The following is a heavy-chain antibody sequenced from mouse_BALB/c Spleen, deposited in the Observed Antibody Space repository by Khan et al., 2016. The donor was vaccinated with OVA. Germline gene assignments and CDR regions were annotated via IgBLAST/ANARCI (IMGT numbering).Heavy chain of an antibody. CDR2: IRYDGNS. CDR1: GYSITSGYF. CDR3: ARGGSSGPAWFTN. D-gene: IGHD3-1*01. J-gene: IGHJ3*01. V-gene: IGHV3-6*02. Sequence: VQLKESGPGLVKPSQSLSLTCSVTGYSITSGYFWNWIRQFPGNKLEWMGYIRYDGNSNYYPSLKNRISISRDTSKNKVFLKLNSVTPEDTATSYCARGGSSGPAWFTNWGQGTLVTVSA.